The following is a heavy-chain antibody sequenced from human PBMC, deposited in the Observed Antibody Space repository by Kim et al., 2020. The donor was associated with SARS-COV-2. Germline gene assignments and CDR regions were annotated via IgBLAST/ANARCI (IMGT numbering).Heavy chain of an antibody. CDR1: GGSFSGYY. D-gene: IGHD5-18*01. CDR2: INHSGST. V-gene: IGHV4-34*01. J-gene: IGHJ4*02. CDR3: ARRGVGYSYGKDY. Sequence: SETLSLTCAVYGGSFSGYYWSWIRQPPGKGLEWIGVINHSGSTNYNPSLKSRVTISVDTSKNQFSLKLSSVTAADTAVYYCARRGVGYSYGKDYWGQGTLVTVSS.